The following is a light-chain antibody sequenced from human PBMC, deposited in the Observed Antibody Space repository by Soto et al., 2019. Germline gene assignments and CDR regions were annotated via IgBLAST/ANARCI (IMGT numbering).Light chain of an antibody. CDR2: EVS. J-gene: IGLJ1*01. CDR3: CSYAGSSTFYV. V-gene: IGLV2-23*02. Sequence: QSALTQPASVSGSPGQSITISSTGTSSDVGSYNLVSWYQQHPGKAPKLMIYEVSKRPSGVSNRFSGSKSGNTASLTIPGLQAEDEADYYCCSYAGSSTFYVFGTGTKVTVL. CDR1: SSDVGSYNL.